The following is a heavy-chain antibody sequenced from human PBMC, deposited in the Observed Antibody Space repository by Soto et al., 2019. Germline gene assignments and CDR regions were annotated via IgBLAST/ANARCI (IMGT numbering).Heavy chain of an antibody. Sequence: QVQLVESGGGVVQPGRSLRLSCAASGFTFSNYGMHWVRQAPGTGLEWVAVISYHGSDKYYADSVKGRFTISRDNSKNTLYRQMDSLRADDTAVYYCAKDHLTTTVTTVGYWGQGTLVTVSS. V-gene: IGHV3-30*18. D-gene: IGHD4-17*01. CDR2: ISYHGSDK. J-gene: IGHJ4*02. CDR1: GFTFSNYG. CDR3: AKDHLTTTVTTVGY.